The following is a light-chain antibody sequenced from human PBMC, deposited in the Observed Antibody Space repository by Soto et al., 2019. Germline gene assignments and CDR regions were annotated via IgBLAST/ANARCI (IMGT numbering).Light chain of an antibody. Sequence: SYELTQPPSVSVSPGQTASITCSGDNLGNKDACWYQQKPGQSTVLFMYQDTKRPSGIPERFSGSKSGNRATLTIRGTQAVDEAAYSCQAWDRSTVVFGGGTKLTVL. CDR2: QDT. V-gene: IGLV3-1*01. CDR3: QAWDRSTVV. CDR1: NLGNKD. J-gene: IGLJ2*01.